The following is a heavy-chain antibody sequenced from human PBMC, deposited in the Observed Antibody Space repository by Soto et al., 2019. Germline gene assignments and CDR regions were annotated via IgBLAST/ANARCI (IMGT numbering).Heavy chain of an antibody. J-gene: IGHJ6*03. D-gene: IGHD3-3*01. CDR3: ARGLGDTIYYYYMDV. CDR1: GYTLTELS. V-gene: IGHV1-8*01. CDR2: MNPNSGNT. Sequence: GASVKVSCKVSGYTLTELSMHWVRQATGQGLEWMGWMNPNSGNTGYAQKFQGRVTMTRNTSISTAYMELSSLRSEDTAVYYCARGLGDTIYYYYMDVWGKGTTVTVSS.